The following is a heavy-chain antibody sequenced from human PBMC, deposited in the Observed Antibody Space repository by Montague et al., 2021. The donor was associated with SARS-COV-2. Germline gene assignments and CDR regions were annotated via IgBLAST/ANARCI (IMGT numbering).Heavy chain of an antibody. CDR2: IYYSGST. D-gene: IGHD2-15*01. J-gene: IGHJ4*02. Sequence: SETLSLTCTVSGGSISSSSYYWGWIRQPPGKGLEWIGRIYYSGSTYYNPSLKSRVTISVDTSKNQFSLKLSSVTAADTAVYYCARLTAGYCSGGSCYWGTGFDYWGQGTLVTVSS. V-gene: IGHV4-39*07. CDR3: ARLTAGYCSGGSCYWGTGFDY. CDR1: GGSISSSSYY.